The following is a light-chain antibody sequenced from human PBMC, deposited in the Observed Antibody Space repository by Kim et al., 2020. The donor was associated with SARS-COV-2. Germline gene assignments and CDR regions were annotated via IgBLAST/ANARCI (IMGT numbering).Light chain of an antibody. CDR3: QQYSAYSRYT. CDR1: QNIKNW. V-gene: IGKV1-5*03. J-gene: IGKJ2*01. Sequence: DILMTQSPSTLSASVGDRVTITCRASQNIKNWLAWYQQKPGKAPKLLIYKTSTLATNVPSRFSGTASGTEFTLTISCLQPDDLATYYYQQYSAYSRYTFGQGTKLEI. CDR2: KTS.